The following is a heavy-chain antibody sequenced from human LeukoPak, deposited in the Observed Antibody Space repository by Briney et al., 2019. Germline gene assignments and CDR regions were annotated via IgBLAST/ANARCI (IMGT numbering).Heavy chain of an antibody. CDR2: ISSSGSTI. V-gene: IGHV3-11*01. CDR3: ARVRVVVVPAARWFDP. Sequence: GGSLRLSCAASGFTFSDYYMSWIRQAPGKGLEWVSYISSSGSTIYYADSVKGRFTISRDNAKNSLYLQMNGLRAEDTAVYYCARVRVVVVPAARWFDPWGQGTLVTVSS. CDR1: GFTFSDYY. D-gene: IGHD2-2*01. J-gene: IGHJ5*02.